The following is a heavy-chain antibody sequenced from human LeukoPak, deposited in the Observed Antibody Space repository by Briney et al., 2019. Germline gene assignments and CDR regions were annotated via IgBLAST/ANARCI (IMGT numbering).Heavy chain of an antibody. CDR3: ARDSKYYYDGSGYSFDY. CDR1: GGTFSSYA. D-gene: IGHD3-22*01. V-gene: IGHV1-69*06. Sequence: ASVTVSCKASGGTFSSYAISWVRQAPGQGLEWMGRIIPIFGTADYAQKFQGRVTITADKSTSTAYMELSSLRSEDTAVYYCARDSKYYYDGSGYSFDYWGQGTLVTVSS. CDR2: IIPIFGTA. J-gene: IGHJ4*02.